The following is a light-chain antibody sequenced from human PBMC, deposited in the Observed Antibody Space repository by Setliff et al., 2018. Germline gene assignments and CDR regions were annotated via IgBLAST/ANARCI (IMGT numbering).Light chain of an antibody. CDR3: SSYTSSSTYV. J-gene: IGLJ1*01. Sequence: QSALTQPAPVSGSPGQSITISCTGTSSDVGDYNYVSWYQQHPGKAPKVMIYEVSNRPSGVSNRFSGFKSGNTASLTISGLQAEDEADYYCSSYTSSSTYVFGTGTKVTVL. CDR2: EVS. CDR1: SSDVGDYNY. V-gene: IGLV2-14*01.